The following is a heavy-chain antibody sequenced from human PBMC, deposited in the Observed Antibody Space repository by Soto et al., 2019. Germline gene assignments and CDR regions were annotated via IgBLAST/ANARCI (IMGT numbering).Heavy chain of an antibody. D-gene: IGHD2-2*01. Sequence: SETLSLTCTVSGASISSGGYYWSWIRQHPGKGLEWIGYIYHSGSTYYSPSLKSRVTISVDTSKNQFSLKLSSVTAADTAVYYCARNYCSSTSCLDFWGQGTLVTVSS. CDR1: GASISSGGYY. CDR2: IYHSGST. J-gene: IGHJ4*02. CDR3: ARNYCSSTSCLDF. V-gene: IGHV4-31*03.